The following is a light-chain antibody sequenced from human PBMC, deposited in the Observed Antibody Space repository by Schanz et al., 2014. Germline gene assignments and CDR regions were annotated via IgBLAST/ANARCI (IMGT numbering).Light chain of an antibody. V-gene: IGKV3-11*01. J-gene: IGKJ2*01. CDR3: QQYNNWPET. CDR1: QSVSSY. Sequence: EIVLTQSPATLSLSPGERATLSCRASQSVSSYLAWYQHKPGQAPRLLIYDASNRATGIPARFSGSGSGTEFTLTISSLEPEDFAVYYCQQYNNWPETFGQGTKLEIK. CDR2: DAS.